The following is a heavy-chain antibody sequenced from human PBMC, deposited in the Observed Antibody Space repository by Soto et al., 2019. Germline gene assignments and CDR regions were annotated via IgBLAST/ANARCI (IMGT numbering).Heavy chain of an antibody. V-gene: IGHV3-30-3*01. CDR3: ASADDYVSRGYYFDY. J-gene: IGHJ4*02. Sequence: QVQLVESGGGVVQPGRSLRLSCAASGFTFSSYAMHWVRQAPGKGLEWVAVISYDGSNKYYADSVKGRFTISRDNSKNTLYLQMNRLRAEDTAVYYCASADDYVSRGYYFDYWGQGTLVTVSS. CDR2: ISYDGSNK. CDR1: GFTFSSYA. D-gene: IGHD3-22*01.